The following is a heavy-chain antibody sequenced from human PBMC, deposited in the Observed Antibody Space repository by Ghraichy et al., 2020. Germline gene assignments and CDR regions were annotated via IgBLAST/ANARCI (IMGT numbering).Heavy chain of an antibody. V-gene: IGHV3-23*01. D-gene: IGHD2-2*01. CDR1: GFTFSSYA. CDR3: GTYCSSTSCSRGGY. CDR2: ISGSGGST. Sequence: GGSLRLSCAASGFTFSSYAMSWVRQAPGKGLEWVSAISGSGGSTYYADSVKGRFTISRDNSKNTLYLQMNSLRAEDTAVYYCGTYCSSTSCSRGGYWGQGTLVTVSS. J-gene: IGHJ4*02.